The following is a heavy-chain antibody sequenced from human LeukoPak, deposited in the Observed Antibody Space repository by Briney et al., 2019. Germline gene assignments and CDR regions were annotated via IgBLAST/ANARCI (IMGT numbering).Heavy chain of an antibody. Sequence: EGSLRLSCTASGFTFSSYTMNWVRQAPGKGLEWLSSISSGSGYIFYADSMKGRFTISRDNAKNSLNLQMSSLRAEDTAVYYCASGTTGTTGFNYWGQGTLVTVSS. CDR3: ASGTTGTTGFNY. CDR2: ISSGSGYI. J-gene: IGHJ4*02. V-gene: IGHV3-21*01. CDR1: GFTFSSYT. D-gene: IGHD1-7*01.